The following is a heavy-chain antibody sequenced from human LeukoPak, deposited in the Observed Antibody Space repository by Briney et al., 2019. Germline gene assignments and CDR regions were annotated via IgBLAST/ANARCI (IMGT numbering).Heavy chain of an antibody. CDR1: GGSFSGYY. CDR3: ARAPNWNYAQNYYFDY. Sequence: SETLSLTCAVYGGSFSGYYWSWIRQPPGKGLEWIGEINHSGSTYYNPSLKNRVTISVDTSKNQFSLKLSSVTAADTAVYYCARAPNWNYAQNYYFDYWGQGTLVTVSS. CDR2: INHSGST. J-gene: IGHJ4*02. D-gene: IGHD1-7*01. V-gene: IGHV4-34*01.